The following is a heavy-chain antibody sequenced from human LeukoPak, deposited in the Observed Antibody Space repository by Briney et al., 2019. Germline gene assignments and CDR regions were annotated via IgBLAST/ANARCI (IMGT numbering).Heavy chain of an antibody. CDR1: GGSISSYY. Sequence: SETLSLTCTVSGGSISSYYWSWIRQPPGKGLEWIGYIYYSGSTNYNPSLKSRVTISVDTSKNQFSLKLSSVTAADTAVYYCARDLGYSSGWYRTNYFDYWSQGTLVTVSS. D-gene: IGHD6-19*01. J-gene: IGHJ4*02. CDR2: IYYSGST. V-gene: IGHV4-59*01. CDR3: ARDLGYSSGWYRTNYFDY.